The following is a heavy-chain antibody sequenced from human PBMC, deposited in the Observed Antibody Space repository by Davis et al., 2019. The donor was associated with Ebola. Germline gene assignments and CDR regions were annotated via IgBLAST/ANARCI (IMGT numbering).Heavy chain of an antibody. D-gene: IGHD1-26*01. J-gene: IGHJ6*02. CDR2: INPNSGGT. CDR3: ARGGRSLYGMDV. V-gene: IGHV1-2*04. Sequence: ASVKVSCKASGGTFSSYAMHWVRQAPGQRLEWMGWINPNSGGTNYTQKFQGWVTMTRDTSISTAYMELSRLRSDDTAVYYCARGGRSLYGMDVWGQGTTVTVSS. CDR1: GGTFSSYA.